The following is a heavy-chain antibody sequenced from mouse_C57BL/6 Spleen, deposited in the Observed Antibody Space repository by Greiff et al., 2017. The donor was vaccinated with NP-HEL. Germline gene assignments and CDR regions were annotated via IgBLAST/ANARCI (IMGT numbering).Heavy chain of an antibody. CDR2: INPSTGGT. J-gene: IGHJ1*03. V-gene: IGHV1-42*01. CDR3: ARFDYYEYDGPYWYFDV. Sequence: VQLQQSGPELVKPGASVKISCKASGYSFTGYYMNWVKQSPEKSLEWIGEINPSTGGTTYNQKFKAKATLTVDKSSSTAYMQLKSLTSEDSAVYYCARFDYYEYDGPYWYFDVWGTGTTVTVSS. D-gene: IGHD2-4*01. CDR1: GYSFTGYY.